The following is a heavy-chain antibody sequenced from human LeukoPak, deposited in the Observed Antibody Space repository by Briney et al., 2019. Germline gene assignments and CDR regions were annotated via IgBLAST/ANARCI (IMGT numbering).Heavy chain of an antibody. J-gene: IGHJ5*02. CDR2: ISSSSSYI. Sequence: GGSLRLSCAASGFTFSNAWMNWVRQAPGKGLEWVSSISSSSSYIYYADSVKGRFTISRDNAKNSLYLQMNGLRAEDTAVYYCARDDWFDPWGQGTLVTVSS. V-gene: IGHV3-21*01. CDR3: ARDDWFDP. CDR1: GFTFSNAW.